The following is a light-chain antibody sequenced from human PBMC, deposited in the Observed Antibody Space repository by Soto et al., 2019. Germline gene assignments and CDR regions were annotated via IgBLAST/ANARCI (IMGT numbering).Light chain of an antibody. Sequence: EIVMTQSPATLSVSPCEIATLSCRASQSVSSYLAWYQQKPGQAPRLLIYGASTRATGIPARFSGSWSGTEFTLTISSLQSEDSATYYCQQYNNWPRTFGQGTKVDIK. CDR2: GAS. CDR1: QSVSSY. J-gene: IGKJ1*01. V-gene: IGKV3-15*01. CDR3: QQYNNWPRT.